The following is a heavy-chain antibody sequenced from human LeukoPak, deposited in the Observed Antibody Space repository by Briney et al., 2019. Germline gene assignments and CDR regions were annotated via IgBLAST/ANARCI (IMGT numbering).Heavy chain of an antibody. CDR2: IRWNGDSI. D-gene: IGHD3-22*01. Sequence: PGRALRLACAASGFSFGDYAMPWVRQAPGKVLEWDSGIRWNGDSIGYVGTVKGRFTVSRDNAKNSLYLQMDSLRLEDTAVYYCTKARFANYFDSSGYFEYWGKGTLVTVS. V-gene: IGHV3-9*01. CDR3: TKARFANYFDSSGYFEY. J-gene: IGHJ4*02. CDR1: GFSFGDYA.